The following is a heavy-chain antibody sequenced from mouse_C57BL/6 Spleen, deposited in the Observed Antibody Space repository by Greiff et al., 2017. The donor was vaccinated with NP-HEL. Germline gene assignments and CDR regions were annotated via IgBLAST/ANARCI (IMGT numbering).Heavy chain of an antibody. CDR1: GFTFSSYA. CDR2: ISVGGSYT. Sequence: EVKLVESGGGLVKPGGSLKLSCAASGFTFSSYAMSWVRQTPEKRLEWVATISVGGSYTYYPDNVKGRFTISRDNAKNNLYLQMSHLKSEDTAMYYCARDGDYGSSFDYWGQGTTLTVSS. D-gene: IGHD1-1*01. CDR3: ARDGDYGSSFDY. J-gene: IGHJ2*01. V-gene: IGHV5-4*01.